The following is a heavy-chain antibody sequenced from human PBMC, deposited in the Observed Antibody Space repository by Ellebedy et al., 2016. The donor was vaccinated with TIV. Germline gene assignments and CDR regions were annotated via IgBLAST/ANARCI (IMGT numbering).Heavy chain of an antibody. CDR2: ISGSGSPT. V-gene: IGHV3-23*01. J-gene: IGHJ4*02. D-gene: IGHD6-25*01. Sequence: GGSLRLXXAASGFTFSKYAMSWVRQAPGKGLEWVSGISGSGSPTSYADSVKGRFTISRDNSRDTLFLQMNSLGAEDTAVYFCAASSDCYPSPDYWGQGTLVTVSS. CDR3: AASSDCYPSPDY. CDR1: GFTFSKYA.